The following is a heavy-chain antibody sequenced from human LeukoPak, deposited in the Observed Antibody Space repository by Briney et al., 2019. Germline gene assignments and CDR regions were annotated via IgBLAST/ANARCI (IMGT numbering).Heavy chain of an antibody. J-gene: IGHJ4*02. Sequence: GGSLRLSCAASGFTFSSYAMSWVRQAPGKGLEWVSAISGSGGSTYYADSVKGRFTISRDNSKNTLYLQMNSLRAEDAAVYYCAKAGYGDYVERYFGYWGQGTLVTVSS. CDR2: ISGSGGST. V-gene: IGHV3-23*01. CDR1: GFTFSSYA. D-gene: IGHD4-17*01. CDR3: AKAGYGDYVERYFGY.